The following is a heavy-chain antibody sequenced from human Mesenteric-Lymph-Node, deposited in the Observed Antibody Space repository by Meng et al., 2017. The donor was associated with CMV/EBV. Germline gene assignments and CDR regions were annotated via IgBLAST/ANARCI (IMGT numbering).Heavy chain of an antibody. D-gene: IGHD3-22*01. Sequence: GSVSTPSYYWGWIRQPPGKGLDWIAIVYYSGYPYYNPSLKSRVTISLNTSKNQLSLDLSSVTAADTAVYYCARVNYYDSSGGAFDFWGQGTMVTVSS. J-gene: IGHJ3*01. CDR1: GSVSTPSYY. CDR3: ARVNYYDSSGGAFDF. V-gene: IGHV4-39*07. CDR2: VYYSGYP.